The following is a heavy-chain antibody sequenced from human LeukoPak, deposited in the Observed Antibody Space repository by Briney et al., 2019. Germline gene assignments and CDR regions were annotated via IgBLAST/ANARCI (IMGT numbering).Heavy chain of an antibody. Sequence: PSETLSLTCTVSGGSISSGGYYWSWIRQPPGKGLEWIGYIYHSGSTYYNPSLKSRVTISVDRSKNQFSLKLSSVTAADTAVYYCARDGSYAPGGWFDPWGQGTLVTVSS. CDR3: ARDGSYAPGGWFDP. CDR2: IYHSGST. V-gene: IGHV4-30-2*01. CDR1: GGSISSGGYY. J-gene: IGHJ5*02. D-gene: IGHD2-2*01.